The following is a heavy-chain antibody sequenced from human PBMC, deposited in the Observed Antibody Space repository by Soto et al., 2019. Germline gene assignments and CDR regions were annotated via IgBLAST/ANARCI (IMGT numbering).Heavy chain of an antibody. J-gene: IGHJ4*02. CDR3: AKDVRSEYSYDSSGRNHFDY. CDR1: GFTFSSYG. V-gene: IGHV3-30*18. D-gene: IGHD3-22*01. CDR2: ISCDGSSK. Sequence: GGSLRLSCAASGFTFSSYGMHWVRQAPGKGLEWVAVISCDGSSKYYADSVKGRVTISIDNYKNTLYLQMNSLRAEDTAVYYCAKDVRSEYSYDSSGRNHFDYWGQGTLVTVSS.